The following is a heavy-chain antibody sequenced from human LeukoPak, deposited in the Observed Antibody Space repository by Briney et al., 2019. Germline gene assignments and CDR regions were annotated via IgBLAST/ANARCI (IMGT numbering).Heavy chain of an antibody. CDR2: IIPIFGTA. D-gene: IGHD1-26*01. CDR1: GGTFISYA. J-gene: IGHJ4*02. CDR3: ARDLEESGSYRGDY. Sequence: SVKVPCKASGGTFISYAISWVRQAPGQGLEWMGGIIPIFGTANYAQKFQGRVTITADESTSTAYMELSSLRSEDTAAYYCARDLEESGSYRGDYWGQGTLVTVSS. V-gene: IGHV1-69*13.